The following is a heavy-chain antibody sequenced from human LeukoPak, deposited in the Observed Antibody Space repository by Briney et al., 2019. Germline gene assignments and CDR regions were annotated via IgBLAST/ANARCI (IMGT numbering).Heavy chain of an antibody. J-gene: IGHJ3*02. CDR3: ARAERLSRGAFDI. Sequence: ASVKVSCKASGYTFTGYYMHWVRQAPGQGLEWMGWINPNSGGTNYAQKFQGRVTMTRDTSISTAYMELSRLRSDDTAVYYCARAERLSRGAFDIWGQGTMATVSS. CDR2: INPNSGGT. V-gene: IGHV1-2*02. CDR1: GYTFTGYY. D-gene: IGHD4/OR15-4a*01.